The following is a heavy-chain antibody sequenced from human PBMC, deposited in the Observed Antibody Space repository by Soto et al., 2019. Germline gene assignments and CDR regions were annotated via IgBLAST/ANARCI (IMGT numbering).Heavy chain of an antibody. CDR3: ARHRPYYDSSGPDAFDI. J-gene: IGHJ3*02. CDR1: GGSVSSGSYY. V-gene: IGHV4-61*01. D-gene: IGHD3-22*01. CDR2: IYYSGST. Sequence: SETLSLTCNASGGSVSSGSYYWSWIRQPPGKGLEWIGYIYYSGSTNYNPSLKSRVTISVDTSKNQFSLKLSSVTAADTAVYYCARHRPYYDSSGPDAFDIWGQGTKVTVSS.